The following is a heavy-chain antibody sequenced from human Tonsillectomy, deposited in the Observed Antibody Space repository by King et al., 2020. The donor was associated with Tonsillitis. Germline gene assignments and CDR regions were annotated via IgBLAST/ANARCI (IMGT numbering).Heavy chain of an antibody. V-gene: IGHV4-59*01. CDR3: ARGWFGEDYYYYGMDV. J-gene: IGHJ6*02. Sequence: VQLQESGPGLVKPSETLSLTCTVSGGSISSFYWSWIRQPPGKGLEWIGYIFYSGNTNYNPSLKSRVTMSVDTSKNQFSLKLTSVTAADTAVDYCARGWFGEDYYYYGMDVWGQGTTVTVSS. D-gene: IGHD3-10*01. CDR1: GGSISSFY. CDR2: IFYSGNT.